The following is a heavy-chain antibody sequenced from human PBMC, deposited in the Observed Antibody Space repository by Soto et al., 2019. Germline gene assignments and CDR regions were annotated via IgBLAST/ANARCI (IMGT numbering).Heavy chain of an antibody. CDR1: GGSISSSPYY. V-gene: IGHV4-39*01. Sequence: SETLSLTCTVSGGSISSSPYYWGWIRQPPGKGLEWIGNIYYRGNTYYNPSLKSRVTISVDTSKNQFSLKLSSVTAADTAIYYCARRVGYCSGGSCYEYYFDYWGQGTLVTVSS. CDR2: IYYRGNT. CDR3: ARRVGYCSGGSCYEYYFDY. J-gene: IGHJ4*02. D-gene: IGHD2-15*01.